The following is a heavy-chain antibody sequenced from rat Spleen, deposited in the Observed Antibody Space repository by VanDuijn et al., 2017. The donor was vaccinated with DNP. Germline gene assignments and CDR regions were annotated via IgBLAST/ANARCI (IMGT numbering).Heavy chain of an antibody. V-gene: IGHV5-31*01. D-gene: IGHD1-7*01. CDR2: ITSSGGYT. Sequence: EVQVLDSGGGLVQPGNSLKLSCATSGFTFRTAWMYWYRQFAEKRLEWVASITSSGGYTYSPESVKGRFTISRDNAKNTLYLQMNSLRSEDTATYFCARYSLRLRVWDYWGQGVMVTVSS. CDR1: GFTFRTAW. CDR3: ARYSLRLRVWDY. J-gene: IGHJ2*01.